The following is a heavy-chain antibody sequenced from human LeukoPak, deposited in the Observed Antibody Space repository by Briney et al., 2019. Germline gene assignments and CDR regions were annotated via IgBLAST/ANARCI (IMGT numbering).Heavy chain of an antibody. V-gene: IGHV4-59*08. D-gene: IGHD2-2*02. J-gene: IGHJ4*02. CDR3: ASRTLDCSSTSCYTYFDY. CDR1: GGSISNYY. Sequence: PSETLSLTCTVSGGSISNYYWNWIRQPPGKGLEWIGYTSYSGSTNYNPSLKSRVTISVDTSKNQFSLKLSSVTAADTAVYYCASRTLDCSSTSCYTYFDYWGQGTLVTVSS. CDR2: TSYSGST.